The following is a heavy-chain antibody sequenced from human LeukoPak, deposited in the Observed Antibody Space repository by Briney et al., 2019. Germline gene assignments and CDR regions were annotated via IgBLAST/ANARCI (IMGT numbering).Heavy chain of an antibody. V-gene: IGHV3-30*02. J-gene: IGHJ6*02. Sequence: GGSLRLSCAASGFTFSDYGMHWVRQAPGKGLEWVAFIRYDGSNKNYADSVKGRFTISRDNSKNTLYVQMNSLRAEDTAVYYCAREIYDIPPWGMDVWGQGTTVTVSS. CDR1: GFTFSDYG. CDR3: AREIYDIPPWGMDV. CDR2: IRYDGSNK. D-gene: IGHD3-9*01.